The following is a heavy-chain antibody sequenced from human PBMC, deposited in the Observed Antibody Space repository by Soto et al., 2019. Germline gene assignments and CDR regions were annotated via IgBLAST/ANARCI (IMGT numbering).Heavy chain of an antibody. J-gene: IGHJ6*03. CDR1: GFTVSSNY. D-gene: IGHD3-9*01. Sequence: GGSLRLSCAASGFTVSSNYMSWVRQAPGKGLEWVSVIYSGGSTYYADSVKGRFTNSRNNSKNTLYLQMNSLRAEDTSVYYCARQGGGGGQWLRYFDPRDYYYYYMDVWGKGTTVTVSS. CDR3: ARQGGGGGQWLRYFDPRDYYYYYMDV. CDR2: IYSGGST. V-gene: IGHV3-53*04.